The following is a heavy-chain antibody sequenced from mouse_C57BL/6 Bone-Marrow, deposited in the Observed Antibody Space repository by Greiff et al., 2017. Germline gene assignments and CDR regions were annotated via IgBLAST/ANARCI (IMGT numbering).Heavy chain of an antibody. V-gene: IGHV1-52*01. CDR2: IDPSDSET. CDR1: GYTFTSYW. D-gene: IGHD1-1*01. Sequence: QVQLQQPGAELVRPGSSVKLSCKASGYTFTSYWMHWVKQRPIQGLEWIGNIDPSDSETHYNQKFKDKATLTVDKSSSTAYMQLSSLTSEDSAVYYCARPHTTVVATGYFDVWGTGTTVTVSS. CDR3: ARPHTTVVATGYFDV. J-gene: IGHJ1*03.